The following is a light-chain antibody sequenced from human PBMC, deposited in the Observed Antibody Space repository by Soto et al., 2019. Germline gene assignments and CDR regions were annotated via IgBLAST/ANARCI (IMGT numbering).Light chain of an antibody. Sequence: EIVLTQSPATLSLSPGERATLSCRASQSVSSYLAWYQERPGQAPRLLIHDASNRATDIPARFSGSGSGTDFTLTISSLEPEDFALYYCQQRNSWPPTFGPGTKVDIK. CDR2: DAS. CDR3: QQRNSWPPT. V-gene: IGKV3-11*01. J-gene: IGKJ3*01. CDR1: QSVSSY.